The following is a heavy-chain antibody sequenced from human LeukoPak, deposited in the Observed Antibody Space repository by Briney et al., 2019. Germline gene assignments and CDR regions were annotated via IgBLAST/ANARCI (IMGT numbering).Heavy chain of an antibody. Sequence: GGSLRLSCAASGFTFSDYYMAWIRQAPGKGLDWVSHISSSGTSILDADSVKGRFTISRDNAKNSLYLLLNSLRAEDTGVYYCVTGKPGPYYYYMDVWGKGTTVTVSS. CDR1: GFTFSDYY. V-gene: IGHV3-11*04. CDR2: ISSSGTSI. CDR3: VTGKPGPYYYYMDV. D-gene: IGHD3-10*01. J-gene: IGHJ6*03.